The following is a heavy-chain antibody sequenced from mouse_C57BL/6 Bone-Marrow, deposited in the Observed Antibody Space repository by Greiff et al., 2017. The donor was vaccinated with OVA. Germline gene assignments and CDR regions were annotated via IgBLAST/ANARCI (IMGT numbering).Heavy chain of an antibody. D-gene: IGHD1-1*01. Sequence: QVQLQQPGAELVKPGASVKLSCKASGYTFTSYWMQWVKQRPGQGLEWIGEIDPSDSYTNYNQKFKGKATLTVDTSSSTAYMQLSSLTSEDSAVYYCARSYDGSSHYYAMDYWGQGTSVTVSS. CDR2: IDPSDSYT. CDR1: GYTFTSYW. J-gene: IGHJ4*01. V-gene: IGHV1-50*01. CDR3: ARSYDGSSHYYAMDY.